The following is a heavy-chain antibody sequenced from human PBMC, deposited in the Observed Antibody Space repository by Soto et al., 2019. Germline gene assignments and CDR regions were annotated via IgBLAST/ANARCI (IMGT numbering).Heavy chain of an antibody. CDR1: GFTFSTAA. J-gene: IGHJ6*02. D-gene: IGHD5-18*01. CDR2: ISPSGGDS. CDR3: AKWDTHGIIPPTVGGNYYYYDIDV. Sequence: DVQVLESGGGVIQPGGSLRLSCAASGFTFSTAAMTWLRQAPGKGLEWVAAISPSGGDSFYGDSVKGRFTISRDNSKNTLYLQMHSLRAEDAAIFYCAKWDTHGIIPPTVGGNYYYYDIDVWGQGTRVTVSS. V-gene: IGHV3-23*01.